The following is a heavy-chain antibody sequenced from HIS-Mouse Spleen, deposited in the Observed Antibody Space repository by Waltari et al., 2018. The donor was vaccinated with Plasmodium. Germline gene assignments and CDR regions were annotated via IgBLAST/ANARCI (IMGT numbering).Heavy chain of an antibody. J-gene: IGHJ1*01. V-gene: IGHV1-2*07. CDR3: ARVLGYKAAAGTFVEYCQH. CDR2: INPHSGGT. D-gene: IGHD6-13*01. CDR1: GYTFTGYY. Sequence: QVQLVQSGAEVKKPGASVKVSCKASGYTFTGYYMHWVRQAPGQGLEWMGWINPHSGGTIYTHKVQGRITRNRDTSISTAYMELSRLRSDDTAVYYCARVLGYKAAAGTFVEYCQHWGQGTLVTVSS.